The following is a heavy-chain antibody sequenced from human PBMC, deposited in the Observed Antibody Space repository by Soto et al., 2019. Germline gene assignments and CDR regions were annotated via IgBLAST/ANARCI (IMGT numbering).Heavy chain of an antibody. V-gene: IGHV1-69*01. Sequence: QVQLVQSGAEVKKPGSSVKVSCKASGGTFSNYVISWVRQAPGQGLERMGGILPSVGKANYAQKIQCRVTITGDESTSTASLQLRRLNSEDTGVYYWARVWNASPHLGQVTLVTVSS. CDR1: GGTFSNYV. D-gene: IGHD1-1*01. CDR3: ARVWNASPH. J-gene: IGHJ4*02. CDR2: ILPSVGKA.